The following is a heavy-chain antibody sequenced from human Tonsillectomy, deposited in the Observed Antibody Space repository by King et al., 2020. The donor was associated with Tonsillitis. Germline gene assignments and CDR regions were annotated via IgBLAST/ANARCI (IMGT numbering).Heavy chain of an antibody. D-gene: IGHD4-17*01. V-gene: IGHV4-38-2*01. CDR2: IYHSGST. CDR1: GYSISSGYY. CDR3: ASLKSDYPYYFDY. Sequence: QLQESGPGLVKPSETLSLTCAVSGYSISSGYYWGWVRQSPGKGLEWIGTIYHSGSTHYNPSPKSRVTISVDTTKNKFALKLSSVTAADTAVYYCASLKSDYPYYFDYWGQGTLVTVSS. J-gene: IGHJ4*02.